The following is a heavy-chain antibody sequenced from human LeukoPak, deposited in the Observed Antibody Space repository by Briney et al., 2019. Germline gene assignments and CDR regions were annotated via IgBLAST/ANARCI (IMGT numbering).Heavy chain of an antibody. D-gene: IGHD2-8*01. CDR2: VYRSGGT. Sequence: PSETLSLTCAVSGDSISDKYWWRWVRQFPDQGLEWIGEVYRSGGTSYNPSLKSRVTVSIDYSKNQFSLNLRSVTAADTAVYYCGRHANGDSSAAFDLWGQGTMVFASS. V-gene: IGHV4-4*02. CDR3: GRHANGDSSAAFDL. J-gene: IGHJ3*01. CDR1: GDSISDKYW.